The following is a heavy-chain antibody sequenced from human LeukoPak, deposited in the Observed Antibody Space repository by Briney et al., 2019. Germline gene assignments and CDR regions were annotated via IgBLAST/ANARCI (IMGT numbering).Heavy chain of an antibody. D-gene: IGHD2-2*01. CDR2: IWYDGSNK. V-gene: IGHV3-33*06. Sequence: GGSLRLSCVASGFTFRSYGMHWVRQAPGKGLEWVAVIWYDGSNKYYADSVKGRFTISRDNSKNTLYLQMNSLRAEDTAVYYCAKGEVACTSSSCYHDYYYMDVWGKGTTVTVSS. J-gene: IGHJ6*03. CDR1: GFTFRSYG. CDR3: AKGEVACTSSSCYHDYYYMDV.